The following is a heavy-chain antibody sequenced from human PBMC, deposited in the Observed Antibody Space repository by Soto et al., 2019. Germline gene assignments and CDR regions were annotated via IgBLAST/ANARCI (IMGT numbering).Heavy chain of an antibody. J-gene: IGHJ4*02. D-gene: IGHD4-17*01. V-gene: IGHV4-59*08. Sequence: SETLSLTCTVSGGSISSYYCSWIRQPPGKGLEWIGYIYYSGSTNYDPSLKSRVTISVDTSKNQFSLKLSSVTAADTAVYYWPSTVTTSTFDYWGQGTLLTVS. CDR2: IYYSGST. CDR1: GGSISSYY. CDR3: PSTVTTSTFDY.